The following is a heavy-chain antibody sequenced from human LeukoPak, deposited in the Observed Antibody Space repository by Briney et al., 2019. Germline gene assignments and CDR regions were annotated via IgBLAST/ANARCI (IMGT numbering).Heavy chain of an antibody. CDR2: IRSKAYGGTT. J-gene: IGHJ4*02. CDR3: TRHMVRGVIIGDY. V-gene: IGHV3-49*03. Sequence: PGGSLRLSCTASGFTFGDYAMSWFRQAPGKGLEWVGFIRSKAYGGTTEYAASVKGRFTISRDDSKSIAYLQMNSLKTEDTAVYYCTRHMVRGVIIGDYWGQGTLVTVSS. CDR1: GFTFGDYA. D-gene: IGHD3-10*01.